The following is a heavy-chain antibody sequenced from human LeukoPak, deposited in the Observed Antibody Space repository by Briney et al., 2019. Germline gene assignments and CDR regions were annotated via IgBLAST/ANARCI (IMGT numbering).Heavy chain of an antibody. CDR3: ARATPGGLHGYSFDY. CDR2: MNPNSGNT. D-gene: IGHD5-24*01. Sequence: ASVKLSCTASGYTFKNYDINWVRQATGQGLEWMGWMNPNSGNTGFAQKFQDRVSMTRDTSINTAYMELTSLRSGDTAVYYCARATPGGLHGYSFDYWGQGTVVTVYS. V-gene: IGHV1-8*02. CDR1: GYTFKNYD. J-gene: IGHJ4*02.